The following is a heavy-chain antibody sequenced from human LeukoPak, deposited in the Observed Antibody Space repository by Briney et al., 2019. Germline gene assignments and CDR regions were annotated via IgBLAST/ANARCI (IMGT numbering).Heavy chain of an antibody. J-gene: IGHJ5*02. CDR2: IYPGDSDT. D-gene: IGHD2-2*01. CDR3: ARISEYQLPRGWFDP. V-gene: IGHV5-51*01. Sequence: PGESLKISCKGSGYSFTSYWIGWVRQMPGKGLEWMGIIYPGDSDTRYSPSFQGQVTISADKSISTAYLQWSSLKASDTAMYYCARISEYQLPRGWFDPWGQGTLVTVSS. CDR1: GYSFTSYW.